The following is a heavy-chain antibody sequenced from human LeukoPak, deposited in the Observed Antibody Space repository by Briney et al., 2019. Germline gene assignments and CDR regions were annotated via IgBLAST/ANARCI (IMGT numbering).Heavy chain of an antibody. Sequence: GGSLRLSCAASGFTFNSYTMNWVRQAPGKGLEWISYISRTGTTIYYADSVKGRFTISRDNSKNTLYLQMDSLRAEDTAVYYCARVPTAQFRYYYMDVWGKGTTVTVSS. J-gene: IGHJ6*03. CDR3: ARVPTAQFRYYYMDV. CDR2: ISRTGTTI. V-gene: IGHV3-48*01. D-gene: IGHD4-11*01. CDR1: GFTFNSYT.